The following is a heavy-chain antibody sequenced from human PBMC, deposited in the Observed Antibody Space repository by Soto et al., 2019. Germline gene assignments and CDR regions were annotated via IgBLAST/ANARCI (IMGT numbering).Heavy chain of an antibody. CDR2: MNPLNGDT. V-gene: IGHV1-3*01. Sequence: QVQLVQSGAEVKKPGASVKVSCKASGYTLTTYSMHWVRQAPGQRLEWMGWMNPLNGDTKYSQRFQGRLTIIRDTSASTAYMELSSLRSEDTAIYYWAGGNSGAFDIWGQGTMVTVSS. CDR1: GYTLTTYS. CDR3: AGGNSGAFDI. D-gene: IGHD6-19*01. J-gene: IGHJ3*02.